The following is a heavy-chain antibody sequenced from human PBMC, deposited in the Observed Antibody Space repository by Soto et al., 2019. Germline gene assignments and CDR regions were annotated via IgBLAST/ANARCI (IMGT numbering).Heavy chain of an antibody. CDR1: GFTFSSYG. Sequence: QVQLVESGGGVVQPGRSLRLSCAAYGFTFSSYGMHWVRQAPGKGLEWVAVIWYDGSNKYYADSVKGRFTISRDNSKNTLYLQMNSLRAEDTAVYYCARDLYDFWSGYYPDYWGQGTLVTVSS. D-gene: IGHD3-3*01. CDR3: ARDLYDFWSGYYPDY. CDR2: IWYDGSNK. J-gene: IGHJ4*02. V-gene: IGHV3-33*01.